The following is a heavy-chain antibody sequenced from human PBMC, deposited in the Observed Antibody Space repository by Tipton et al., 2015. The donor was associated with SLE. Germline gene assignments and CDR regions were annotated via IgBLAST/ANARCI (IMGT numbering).Heavy chain of an antibody. CDR2: IYTSGST. D-gene: IGHD3-3*01. Sequence: TLSLTCTVSGGSISSSSYYWGWIRQPPGKGLEWIGRIYTSGSTYYNPSLKSRVTISVDTSKNQLSLKLSSVTAADTAVYYCARTQSSITIFGEVGAFDIWGQGTMVTVSS. V-gene: IGHV4-39*01. CDR1: GGSISSSSYY. J-gene: IGHJ3*02. CDR3: ARTQSSITIFGEVGAFDI.